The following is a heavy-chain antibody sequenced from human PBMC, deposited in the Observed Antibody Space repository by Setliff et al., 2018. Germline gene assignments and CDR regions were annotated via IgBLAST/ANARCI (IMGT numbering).Heavy chain of an antibody. Sequence: ALVKVSCKASGYTFTSHAMHWVRQAPGQRLEWMGWINAANENTQYSKKFQGRLTITRDTSASTAYMELSSLRSEDTAVYFCAGVLRDYYGSGSYYNWFDPRGQGTLVTVSS. J-gene: IGHJ5*02. CDR2: INAANENT. CDR3: AGVLRDYYGSGSYYNWFDP. CDR1: GYTFTSHA. V-gene: IGHV1-3*01. D-gene: IGHD3-10*01.